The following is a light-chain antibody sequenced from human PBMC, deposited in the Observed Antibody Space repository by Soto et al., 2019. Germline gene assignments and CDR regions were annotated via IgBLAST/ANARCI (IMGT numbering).Light chain of an antibody. CDR2: SYN. CDR3: AAWDDSLNGYV. Sequence: QSVLTQPPSASGTPGQRVTISCSGSSSNIGSNNVNWYQQLPGTAPKLLIYSYNQRPSGVPDRFSGSKSVTSASLAISGLQSEDEADYYCAAWDDSLNGYVFGTGTKLTVL. CDR1: SSNIGSNN. V-gene: IGLV1-44*01. J-gene: IGLJ1*01.